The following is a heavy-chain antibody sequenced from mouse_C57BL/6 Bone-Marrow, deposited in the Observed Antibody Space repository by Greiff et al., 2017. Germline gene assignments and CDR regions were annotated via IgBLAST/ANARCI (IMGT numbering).Heavy chain of an antibody. CDR3: ARAAFITTVVDFDY. D-gene: IGHD1-1*01. CDR1: GYTFTSYG. J-gene: IGHJ2*01. CDR2: IYPRSGNT. V-gene: IGHV1-81*01. Sequence: QVQLKESGAELARPGASVKLSCKASGYTFTSYGISWVKQRTGQGLEWIGEIYPRSGNTYYNEKFKGKATLTADKSSSTAYMELRSLTSEDSAVYFCARAAFITTVVDFDYWGQGTTLTGSS.